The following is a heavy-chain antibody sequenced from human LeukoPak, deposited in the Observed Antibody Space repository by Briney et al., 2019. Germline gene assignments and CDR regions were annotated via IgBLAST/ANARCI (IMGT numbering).Heavy chain of an antibody. CDR2: ISAYNGNT. Sequence: ASVKVSCKASGYTLTSYGISWVRQAPGQGLEWMGWISAYNGNTNYAQKLQGRVTMTTDTSTSTAYMELRSLRSDDTAVYYCVKDRVVVVVAAISPIDYWGQGTLVTVSS. D-gene: IGHD2-15*01. J-gene: IGHJ4*02. CDR3: VKDRVVVVVAAISPIDY. CDR1: GYTLTSYG. V-gene: IGHV1-18*01.